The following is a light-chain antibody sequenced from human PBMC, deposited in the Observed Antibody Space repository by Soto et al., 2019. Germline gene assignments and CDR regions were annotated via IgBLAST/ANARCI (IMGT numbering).Light chain of an antibody. J-gene: IGKJ3*01. CDR3: QQYFNSLII. CDR1: QSVSSSY. CDR2: AAS. V-gene: IGKV3-20*01. Sequence: EIVLTESPGTLSLSPGERATLSCRSSQSVSSSYLAWYQQKPGQAPRLLIYAASSRATGIPDRFSGSGSGTDFTLTISRLEPEDFAVYYRQQYFNSLIIFGPGTKVDIK.